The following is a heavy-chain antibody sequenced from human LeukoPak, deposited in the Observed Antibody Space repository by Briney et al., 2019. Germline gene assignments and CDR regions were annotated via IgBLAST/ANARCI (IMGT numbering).Heavy chain of an antibody. CDR2: IYYTGST. D-gene: IGHD1-26*01. J-gene: IGHJ4*02. CDR3: ARRSDSGSDDGEDYFDH. CDR1: SGSINNNTFY. V-gene: IGHV4-39*01. Sequence: SEILSLTCTVSSGSINNNTFYWGWIRQPPGKGLVWIGSIYYTGSTYYNPSLKRRVTIAVDTSKNQFSLKMSSVAAADTAVYYCARRSDSGSDDGEDYFDHWGQGTLVTVSS.